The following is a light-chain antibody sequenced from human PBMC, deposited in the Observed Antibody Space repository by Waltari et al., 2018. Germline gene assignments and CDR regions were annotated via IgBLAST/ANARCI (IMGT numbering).Light chain of an antibody. J-gene: IGLJ2*01. CDR2: DVS. CDR1: SSDVGCYNY. Sequence: QSALTQPASVSGSPGQSITISFTGTSSDVGCYNYVPWYQQHPGKAPKLMIYDVSNRSSGVSNRFSGSKSGNTASLTISGLQAEDEADYYCSSYTSSSTLVFGGGTKLTVL. CDR3: SSYTSSSTLV. V-gene: IGLV2-14*03.